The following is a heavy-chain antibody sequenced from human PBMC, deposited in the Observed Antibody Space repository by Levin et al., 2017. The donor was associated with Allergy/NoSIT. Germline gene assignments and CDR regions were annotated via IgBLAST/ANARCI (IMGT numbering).Heavy chain of an antibody. V-gene: IGHV4-34*01. CDR2: INHSGST. Sequence: SETLSLTCAVYGGSFSGYYWSWIRQPPGKGLEWIGEINHSGSTNYNPSLKSRVTISVDTSKNQFSLKLSSVTAADTAVYYCARVTQRGYSYGYHFDYWGQGTLVTVSS. CDR1: GGSFSGYY. D-gene: IGHD5-18*01. CDR3: ARVTQRGYSYGYHFDY. J-gene: IGHJ4*02.